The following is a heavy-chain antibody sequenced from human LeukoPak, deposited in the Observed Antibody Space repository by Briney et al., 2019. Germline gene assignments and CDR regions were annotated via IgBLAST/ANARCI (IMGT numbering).Heavy chain of an antibody. J-gene: IGHJ6*02. V-gene: IGHV3-30*03. Sequence: PGGSLRLSCAASGFTFSSYGMHWVRQAPGKGLEWVAVISYDGSNKYYADSVKGRFTISRDNSKNTLYLQMNSLRAEDTAVYYCARVGRVAARAYYYYGMDVWGQGTTVTVSS. CDR3: ARVGRVAARAYYYYGMDV. CDR1: GFTFSSYG. D-gene: IGHD2-15*01. CDR2: ISYDGSNK.